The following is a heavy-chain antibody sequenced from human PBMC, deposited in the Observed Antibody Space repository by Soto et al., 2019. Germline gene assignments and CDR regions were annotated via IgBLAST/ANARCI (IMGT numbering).Heavy chain of an antibody. CDR2: IYYSGST. D-gene: IGHD2-2*01. V-gene: IGHV4-39*01. Sequence: PSETLSLTCTVSGGSISSSSYYWGWIRQPPGKGLEWIGSIYYSGSTYYNPSLKSRVTISVDTSKNQFSLKLSSVTAADTAVYYCARPYQVLGLYYFDYWGQGTPVTVSS. J-gene: IGHJ4*02. CDR1: GGSISSSSYY. CDR3: ARPYQVLGLYYFDY.